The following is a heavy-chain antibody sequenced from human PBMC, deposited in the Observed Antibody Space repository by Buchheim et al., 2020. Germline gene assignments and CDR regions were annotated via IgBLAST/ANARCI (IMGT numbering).Heavy chain of an antibody. V-gene: IGHV3-30*18. CDR3: AKGDGRHGGDYYDILTGYFQTPQDPHYFDY. CDR2: ISYDGSNK. D-gene: IGHD3-9*01. CDR1: GFTFSSYG. Sequence: QVQLVESGGGVVQPGRSLRLSCAASGFTFSSYGMHWVRQAPGKGLEWVAVISYDGSNKYYADSVKGRFTISRDNSKNTLYLQMNSLRAEDTAVYYCAKGDGRHGGDYYDILTGYFQTPQDPHYFDYWGQGTL. J-gene: IGHJ4*02.